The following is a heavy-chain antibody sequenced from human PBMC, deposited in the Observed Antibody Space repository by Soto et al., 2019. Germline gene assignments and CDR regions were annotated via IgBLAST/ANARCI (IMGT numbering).Heavy chain of an antibody. J-gene: IGHJ6*02. CDR2: IIPIFGTA. CDR1: GGTFSSYA. CDR3: ARYLGYCSSTSCPYYYYHGMDV. D-gene: IGHD2-2*01. V-gene: IGHV1-69*06. Sequence: QVQLVQSGAEVKKPGSSVKVSCKASGGTFSSYAISWVRQAPGQGLEWMGGIIPIFGTANYAQKFQGRVTITEDKSTSTAYIELSSLRVEDTAVYYCARYLGYCSSTSCPYYYYHGMDVWGQGTTVTVSS.